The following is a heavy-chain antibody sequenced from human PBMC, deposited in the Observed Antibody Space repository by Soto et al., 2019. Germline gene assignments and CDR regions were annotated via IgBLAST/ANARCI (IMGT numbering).Heavy chain of an antibody. CDR1: GFTFSSYD. J-gene: IGHJ2*01. V-gene: IGHV3-13*05. Sequence: GGSLRLSCAASGFTFSSYDMHWVRQATGKGLEWVSAIGTAGDPYYPGSVKGRFTISRENAKNSLYLQMNSLRAGDTAVYYCARAQGSGSYYNAWYFDLWGRGTLVTVSS. CDR3: ARAQGSGSYYNAWYFDL. CDR2: IGTAGDP. D-gene: IGHD3-10*01.